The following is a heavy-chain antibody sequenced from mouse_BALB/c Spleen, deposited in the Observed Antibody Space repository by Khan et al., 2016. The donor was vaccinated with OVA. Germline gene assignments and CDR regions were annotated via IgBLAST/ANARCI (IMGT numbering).Heavy chain of an antibody. CDR2: IWAGGST. J-gene: IGHJ3*01. CDR3: VRDTTATPY. D-gene: IGHD1-2*01. V-gene: IGHV2-9*02. Sequence: QVQLKQSGPGLVAPSQSLSITCTVSGFSLTSYGVHWVRQPPGKGLEWLGIIWAGGSTYYNSALMSRLSISKDNSKRQVFLKMNSLQTDDTAMYYCVRDTTATPYLGQGTLVTVSA. CDR1: GFSLTSYG.